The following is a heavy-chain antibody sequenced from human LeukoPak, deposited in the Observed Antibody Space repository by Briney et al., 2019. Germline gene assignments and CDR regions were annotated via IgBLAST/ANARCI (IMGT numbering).Heavy chain of an antibody. D-gene: IGHD4-11*01. V-gene: IGHV3-23*01. Sequence: GGSLRLSCAASGFTFGSYAMSWVRQAPGKGLEWVSAISGSGGSTYYADSVKGRFTISRDNSKNTLYLQMNSLRAEDTAVYYCAKEPDYSNYVGYFDYWGQGTLVTVSS. CDR2: ISGSGGST. J-gene: IGHJ4*02. CDR3: AKEPDYSNYVGYFDY. CDR1: GFTFGSYA.